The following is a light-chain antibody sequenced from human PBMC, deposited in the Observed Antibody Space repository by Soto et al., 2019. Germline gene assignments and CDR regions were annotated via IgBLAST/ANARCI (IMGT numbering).Light chain of an antibody. CDR1: QSVSSSY. V-gene: IGKV3-20*01. CDR3: QQYGSSTRT. Sequence: ELPHSLGTLPLDPAESATRSCRGSQSVSSSYLAWYQQKPGQAPRLLIYDASSRATGIPDRFSGSGSGTDFTLTISSLEPEDFAVYYCQQYGSSTRTFGQGTKVDIK. J-gene: IGKJ1*01. CDR2: DAS.